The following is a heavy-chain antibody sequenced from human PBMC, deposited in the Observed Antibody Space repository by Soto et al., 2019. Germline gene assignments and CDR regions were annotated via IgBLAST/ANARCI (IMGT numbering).Heavy chain of an antibody. CDR1: GYTFTSYY. CDR2: INPSGGST. CDR3: ATDGFPITIFGVVIISWFDT. Sequence: ASVKVSCKASGYTFTSYYMHWVRQAPGQGLEWMGIINPSGGSTSYAQKFQGRATMTRDTSTSTVYMELSSLRSEDTAVYYCATDGFPITIFGVVIISWFDTWGQGTLATVSS. V-gene: IGHV1-46*01. D-gene: IGHD3-3*01. J-gene: IGHJ5*02.